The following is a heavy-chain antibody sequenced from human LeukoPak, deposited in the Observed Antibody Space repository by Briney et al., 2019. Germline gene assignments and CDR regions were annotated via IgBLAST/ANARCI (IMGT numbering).Heavy chain of an antibody. CDR3: ARGKYCSSTSCYNYGMDV. V-gene: IGHV3-7*01. CDR1: GFTFGSYW. D-gene: IGHD2-2*02. CDR2: IKGDGSDK. J-gene: IGHJ6*02. Sequence: GGSLRLSCAASGFTFGSYWMSWVRQTPGKGLEWVADIKGDGSDKKYVASVEGRFTISRDNAKNSLYLQMDSLRAEDTAVYYCARGKYCSSTSCYNYGMDVWGQGTTVTVSS.